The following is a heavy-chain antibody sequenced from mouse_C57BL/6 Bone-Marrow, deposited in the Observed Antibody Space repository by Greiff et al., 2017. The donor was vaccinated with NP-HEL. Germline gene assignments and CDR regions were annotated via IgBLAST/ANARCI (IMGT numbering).Heavy chain of an antibody. CDR3: ARYYYGSSSLGV. V-gene: IGHV1-81*01. D-gene: IGHD1-1*01. Sequence: QLQESGAELARPGASVKLSCKASGYTFTSYGISWVKQRTGQGLEWIGEIYPRSGNTYYNEKFKGKATLTADKSSSTAYMELRSLTSEDSAVYFCARYYYGSSSLGVWGTGTTVTVSS. CDR2: IYPRSGNT. J-gene: IGHJ1*03. CDR1: GYTFTSYG.